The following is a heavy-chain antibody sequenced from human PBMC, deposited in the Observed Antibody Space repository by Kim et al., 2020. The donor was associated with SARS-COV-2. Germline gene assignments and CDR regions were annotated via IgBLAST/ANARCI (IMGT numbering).Heavy chain of an antibody. J-gene: IGHJ4*02. CDR3: AREGTVTTSTGFDY. V-gene: IGHV3-33*01. D-gene: IGHD4-17*01. Sequence: GGSLRLSCAASGFTFSSYGMHWVRQAPGKGLEWVAVIWYDGSNKYYADSVKGRFTISRDNSKNTLYLQMNSLRAEDTAVYYCAREGTVTTSTGFDYWGQGTLVTVSS. CDR2: IWYDGSNK. CDR1: GFTFSSYG.